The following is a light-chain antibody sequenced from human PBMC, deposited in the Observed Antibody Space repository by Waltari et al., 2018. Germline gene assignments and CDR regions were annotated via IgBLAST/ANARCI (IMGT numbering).Light chain of an antibody. V-gene: IGLV2-14*03. CDR2: DVS. CDR3: SSYTSSSLYV. CDR1: TSDVGAYND. Sequence: QSALTQPASVSGSPGQSLTISCTGTTSDVGAYNDVSWYQQHPGKAPKLMIYDVSNRPSGVSNRFSGSKSGNTASLIISGLQAEDEADYYCSSYTSSSLYVFGRGTKVTVL. J-gene: IGLJ1*01.